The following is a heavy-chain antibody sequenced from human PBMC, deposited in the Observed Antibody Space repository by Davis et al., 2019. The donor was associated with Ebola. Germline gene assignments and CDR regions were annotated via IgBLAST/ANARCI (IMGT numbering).Heavy chain of an antibody. V-gene: IGHV3-72*01. CDR2: TRNRANSYTT. CDR1: GFTLSDHY. D-gene: IGHD2-2*01. CDR3: ARSCSSINCYPDY. J-gene: IGHJ4*02. Sequence: PGGSLRLSCAASGFTLSDHYMDWVRQAPGKGLQWVGRTRNRANSYTTEYAASVKGRFTISRDDSKNSLYLQMNSLRTEDTALYYCARSCSSINCYPDYWGQGTLVTVSS.